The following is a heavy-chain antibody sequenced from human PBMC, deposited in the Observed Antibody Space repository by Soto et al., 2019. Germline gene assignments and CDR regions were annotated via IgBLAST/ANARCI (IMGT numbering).Heavy chain of an antibody. CDR3: ARVPGDSWSGQYNWFDP. CDR1: GGSISSGGYS. CDR2: IYHSGST. V-gene: IGHV4-30-2*01. J-gene: IGHJ5*02. D-gene: IGHD3-3*01. Sequence: LSLTCAVSGGSISSGGYSWSWIRQPPGKGLEWIGYIYHSGSTYYNPSLKSRVTMSVDRSKNQFSLKLSSVTAADTAVYYCARVPGDSWSGQYNWFDPWGQGTLVTVSS.